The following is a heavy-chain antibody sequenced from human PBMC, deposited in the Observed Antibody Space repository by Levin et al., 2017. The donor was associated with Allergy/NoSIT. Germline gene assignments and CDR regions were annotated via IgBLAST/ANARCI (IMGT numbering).Heavy chain of an antibody. Sequence: GGSLRLSCTASGFTFFTYWMNWARQAPGKGPEWVASIAHDGSETYYVDSVKGRFTISRDNARKSLFLQMNSLRAEDTAVYYCVRQSRQERGGDYWGQGTLIIVSS. CDR1: GFTFFTYW. J-gene: IGHJ4*02. CDR2: IAHDGSET. CDR3: VRQSRQERGGDY. D-gene: IGHD2-15*01. V-gene: IGHV3-7*01.